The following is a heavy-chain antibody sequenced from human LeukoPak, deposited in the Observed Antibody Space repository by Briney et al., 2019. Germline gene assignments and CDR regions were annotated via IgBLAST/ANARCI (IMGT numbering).Heavy chain of an antibody. CDR3: AKCMVRGVIITRGAFDI. J-gene: IGHJ3*02. D-gene: IGHD3-10*01. CDR2: ISGSGGST. CDR1: GFTFSSYA. Sequence: RGSLRLSCAASGFTFSSYAMSWVRQAPGKGLEWVSAISGSGGSTYYEDSVKGRFTISRDNSKNTLYLQMDSLRAEDTAVYYGAKCMVRGVIITRGAFDIWGQGTLVTVSS. V-gene: IGHV3-23*01.